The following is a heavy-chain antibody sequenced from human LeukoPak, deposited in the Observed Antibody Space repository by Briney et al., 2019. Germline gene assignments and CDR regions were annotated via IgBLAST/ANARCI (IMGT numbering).Heavy chain of an antibody. CDR2: IWNDGTHH. J-gene: IGHJ4*02. Sequence: GGSLRLSCVASGFTFSPYGMHWARQAPGKGLEWVAAIWNDGTHHYYADSVKGRFTISRDNFKSTLYLDMDSLSAEDAAFYFCARDPDPYDDFFDLWGQGTLVTVSS. CDR3: ARDPDPYDDFFDL. D-gene: IGHD4-17*01. V-gene: IGHV3-33*01. CDR1: GFTFSPYG.